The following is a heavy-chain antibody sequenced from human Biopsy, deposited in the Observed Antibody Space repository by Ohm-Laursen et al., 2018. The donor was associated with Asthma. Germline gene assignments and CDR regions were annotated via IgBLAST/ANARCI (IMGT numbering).Heavy chain of an antibody. V-gene: IGHV1-3*04. D-gene: IGHD3-9*01. CDR3: ARTYYDFLTGQVKDVFGV. J-gene: IGHJ3*01. CDR1: GYNFISFA. CDR2: VNTGNGDT. Sequence: SSVKVSCKASGYNFISFAIHWVRQAPGQRLEWMGWVNTGNGDTKYSQKFQGRVTITRDTSASTAYMELRSLRSEETATYYCARTYYDFLTGQVKDVFGVWGQGTMVTVSS.